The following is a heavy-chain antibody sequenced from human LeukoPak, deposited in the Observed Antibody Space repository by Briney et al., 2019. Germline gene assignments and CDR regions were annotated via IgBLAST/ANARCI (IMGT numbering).Heavy chain of an antibody. D-gene: IGHD4/OR15-4a*01. V-gene: IGHV1-2*02. J-gene: IGHJ4*02. CDR1: GYTFTDYY. CDR3: AVVMVVTTTPSFDH. Sequence: ASVKVSCKASGYTFTDYYMHWVRQAPGQGLEWMGWIVPNSGGTNYAQKFQGRANMTRDTSINTAYMELSRLTSDDTAVYYCAVVMVVTTTPSFDHWGQGTLVTVSS. CDR2: IVPNSGGT.